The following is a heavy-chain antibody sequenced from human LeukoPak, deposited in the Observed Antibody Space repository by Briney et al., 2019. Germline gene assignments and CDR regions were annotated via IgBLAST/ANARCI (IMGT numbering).Heavy chain of an antibody. CDR3: GKSTYYDTLTGYNYWYFDL. CDR2: SNYIGST. V-gene: IGHV4-59*01. Sequence: PSETLSLTCTVSGGSISSYYWSWIWQPPGEGLGWIGYSNYIGSTDYNPSIKSRVGFSVATSMPRFSLMLTSVTAAATAVYYCGKSTYYDTLTGYNYWYFDLWGRGTLVTVSS. D-gene: IGHD3-9*01. CDR1: GGSISSYY. J-gene: IGHJ2*01.